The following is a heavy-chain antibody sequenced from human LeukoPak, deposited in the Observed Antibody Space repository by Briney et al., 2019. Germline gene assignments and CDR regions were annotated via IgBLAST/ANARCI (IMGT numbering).Heavy chain of an antibody. J-gene: IGHJ6*03. D-gene: IGHD4-17*01. CDR3: ARESGGDYDDYYYYMDV. CDR1: GFTFSSYG. CDR2: IWYDGSNK. Sequence: GSLRLSCAASGFTFSSYGMHWVRQAPGKGLEWVAVIWYDGSNKYYADSVKGRFTISRDNSKNTLYLQMNSLRAEDTAVYYCARESGGDYDDYYYYMDVWGKGTTVTVSS. V-gene: IGHV3-33*01.